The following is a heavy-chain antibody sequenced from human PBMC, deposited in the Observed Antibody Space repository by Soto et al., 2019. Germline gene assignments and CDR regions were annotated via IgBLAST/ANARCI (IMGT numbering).Heavy chain of an antibody. D-gene: IGHD3-9*01. J-gene: IGHJ4*02. CDR2: IDYSGST. Sequence: SETLSLTCTVSGDSMSTSDYYWGLIRQTPGKGLEYIGNIDYSGSTYYNPSLKSRVTISVDTSKNQFSLKLSSVTAADTAVYYCASSPAGLRYFDWPEYWGQGTLVTVSS. CDR1: GDSMSTSDYY. CDR3: ASSPAGLRYFDWPEY. V-gene: IGHV4-39*01.